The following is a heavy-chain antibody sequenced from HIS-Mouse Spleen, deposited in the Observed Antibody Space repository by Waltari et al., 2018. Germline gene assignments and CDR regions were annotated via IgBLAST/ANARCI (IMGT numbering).Heavy chain of an antibody. CDR1: GFTVSSYG. V-gene: IGHV3-30*18. J-gene: IGHJ4*02. CDR2: ISYDGSNK. D-gene: IGHD6-19*01. CDR3: AKASSGWLDY. Sequence: QVQLVESGGGVVQPGRSLRLSCVASGFTVSSYGLHWVRQAPGKGLEWVAVISYDGSNKYYADSVKGRFTISRDNSKNTLYLQMNSLRAEDTAVYYCAKASSGWLDYWGQGTLVTVSS.